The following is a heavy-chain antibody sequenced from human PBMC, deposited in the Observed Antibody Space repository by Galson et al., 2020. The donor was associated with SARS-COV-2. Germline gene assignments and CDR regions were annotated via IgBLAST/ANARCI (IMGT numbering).Heavy chain of an antibody. D-gene: IGHD2-8*01. V-gene: IGHV4-34*01. CDR1: GGSFSGYY. J-gene: IGHJ4*02. Sequence: ETSETLSLTCAVYGGSFSGYYWSWIRQPPGKGLEWIGEINHSGSTNYNPSLKSRVTIPVDTSKNQFSLKRRSLTAADTAVYYCARGDWCDYVEYWDKGTLVTVSS. CDR2: INHSGST. CDR3: ARGDWCDYVEY.